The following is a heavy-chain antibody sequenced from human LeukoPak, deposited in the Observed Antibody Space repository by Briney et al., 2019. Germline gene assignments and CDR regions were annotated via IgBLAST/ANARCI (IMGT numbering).Heavy chain of an antibody. J-gene: IGHJ6*03. CDR2: IYSSGST. V-gene: IGHV4-61*02. D-gene: IGHD5-12*01. Sequence: SETLSLTCTVSGGSISSGNYYWSWIRQPAGKGLEWIGRIYSSGSTNYNPSLKSRVTISVDTSKNQFSLKLSSVTAADTAVYYCARVVYSGYDFRGAMDVWGKGTTVTVSS. CDR3: ARVVYSGYDFRGAMDV. CDR1: GGSISSGNYY.